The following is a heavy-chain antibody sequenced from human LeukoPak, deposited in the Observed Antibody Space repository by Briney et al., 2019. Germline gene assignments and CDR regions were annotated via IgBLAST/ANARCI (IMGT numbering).Heavy chain of an antibody. CDR1: GFTFSSYA. V-gene: IGHV3-23*01. CDR3: AKDTLLRFLEWLSIVDAFDI. CDR2: ISGSGGST. Sequence: GGSLRLSCAASGFTFSSYAMSWVRQAPGKGLEWVSAISGSGGSTYYADSVKGRFTISRDNSKNTLYLQMNSMRAEDTAVYYCAKDTLLRFLEWLSIVDAFDIWGQGTMVTVSS. D-gene: IGHD3-3*01. J-gene: IGHJ3*02.